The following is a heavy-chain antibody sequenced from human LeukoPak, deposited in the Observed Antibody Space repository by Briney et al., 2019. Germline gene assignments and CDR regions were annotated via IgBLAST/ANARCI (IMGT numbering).Heavy chain of an antibody. D-gene: IGHD3-3*01. CDR2: ISYDGSNK. CDR1: GFTFSIYG. J-gene: IGHJ4*02. V-gene: IGHV3-30*03. Sequence: PGGSLRLSCAASGFTFSIYGMHWVRQAPGKGLEWVAVISYDGSNKYYADSVKGRFTISRDNSKNTLYLQMNSLRAEDTAVYYCARELRFLEWLLDYWGQGTLVTVSS. CDR3: ARELRFLEWLLDY.